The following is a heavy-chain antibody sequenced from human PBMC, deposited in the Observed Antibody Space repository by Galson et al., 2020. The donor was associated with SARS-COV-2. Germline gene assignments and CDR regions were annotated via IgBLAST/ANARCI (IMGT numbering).Heavy chain of an antibody. CDR1: GGSFSVYS. CDR2: INHSGGT. J-gene: IGHJ4*02. V-gene: IGHV4-34*01. Sequence: SQASDTLSLTCAVHGGSFSVYSWTWIRQTPGKGLEWIGEINHSGGTNYNPSLKSRVTISVDTSKNQFSLKLTSMTAADTAVYYCARGTYGAVAVEYYFDFWGQGNLVSVSS. D-gene: IGHD6-19*01. CDR3: ARGTYGAVAVEYYFDF.